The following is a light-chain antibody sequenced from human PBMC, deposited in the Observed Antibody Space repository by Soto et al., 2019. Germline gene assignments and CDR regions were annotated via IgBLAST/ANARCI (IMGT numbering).Light chain of an antibody. CDR1: QSIASH. CDR2: AAS. CDR3: QQSYSTPPT. V-gene: IGKV1-39*01. Sequence: DIQMTQSPSSLSASVGDRVTITCRACQSIASHLNWYQQKPGKAPKLLIYAASSLQSGVPSRFSGSGSGTDFTLTISSLQPEDFATYYCQQSYSTPPTFGQGTKVDIK. J-gene: IGKJ1*01.